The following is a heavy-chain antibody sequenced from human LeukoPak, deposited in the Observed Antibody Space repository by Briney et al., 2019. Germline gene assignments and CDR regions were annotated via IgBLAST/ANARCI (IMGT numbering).Heavy chain of an antibody. CDR2: ISAYNGDT. CDR1: GFTFTSYG. D-gene: IGHD3-16*01. J-gene: IGHJ4*02. CDR3: ARVGEQHLLYYFDY. V-gene: IGHV1-18*01. Sequence: GASVKVSCKASGFTFTSYGISWVRQAPGQGPEWMGWISAYNGDTKYAQKVQGRVTMTTDTSMTTAYMELRSLRSDDTAVYYCARVGEQHLLYYFDYWGQGTLVTVSS.